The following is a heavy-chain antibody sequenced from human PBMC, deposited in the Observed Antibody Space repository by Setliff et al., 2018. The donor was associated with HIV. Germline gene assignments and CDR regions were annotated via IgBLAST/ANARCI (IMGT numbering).Heavy chain of an antibody. D-gene: IGHD3-10*01. CDR3: SRQPDPYDSGTSYSYYYYMDV. J-gene: IGHJ6*03. Sequence: QPEGSLRLSCAASGFTFSDSAIHWVRQASGKGLEWIGRFRSKANSYATVHATSVRGRFTISRDASKNTAYLQMNSLKTEDTGVYYCSRQPDPYDSGTSYSYYYYMDVWGKGTTVTVSS. V-gene: IGHV3-73*01. CDR1: GFTFSDSA. CDR2: FRSKANSYAT.